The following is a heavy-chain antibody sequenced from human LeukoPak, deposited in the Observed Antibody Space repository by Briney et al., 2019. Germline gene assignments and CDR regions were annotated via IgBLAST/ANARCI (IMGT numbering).Heavy chain of an antibody. J-gene: IGHJ4*02. CDR2: ISFDGSKK. D-gene: IGHD1-26*01. CDR3: AKGVLGATYLDY. Sequence: GRSLRLSCAASGFTHSTYGMHWVRQAPGKGLEWVAVISFDGSKKYYADSVKGRFTISRDNSKNTLYLQMNSLRVEDTAVYYCAKGVLGATYLDYWGQGTLVTVSS. CDR1: GFTHSTYG. V-gene: IGHV3-30*18.